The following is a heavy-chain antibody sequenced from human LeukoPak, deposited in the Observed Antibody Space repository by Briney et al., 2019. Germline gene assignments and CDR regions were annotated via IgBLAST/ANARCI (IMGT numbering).Heavy chain of an antibody. CDR3: ARDGSGYDFWSGFVSAYYYGMDV. CDR1: GFTFSNYW. D-gene: IGHD3-3*01. Sequence: PGGSLRLSCAASGFTFSNYWMTWVRQAPGKGLEWVANIKQDGSEKYYVDSVKGRFTISRDNSKNTLYLQMNSLRAEDTAVYYCARDGSGYDFWSGFVSAYYYGMDVWGQGTTVTVSS. V-gene: IGHV3-7*01. CDR2: IKQDGSEK. J-gene: IGHJ6*02.